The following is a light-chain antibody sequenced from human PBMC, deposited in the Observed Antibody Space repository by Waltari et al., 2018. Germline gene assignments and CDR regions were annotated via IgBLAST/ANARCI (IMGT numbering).Light chain of an antibody. CDR3: CSYAGSSTLV. Sequence: QSALTQPAAVSGSPGQAITISCTGTSSDVGSYNLVSWYQQHPGKAPKLMIYEGSKRPSGVSTRFSGSKSGNPASLTFSGLQAEDEADYYCCSYAGSSTLVFGGGTTLTVL. CDR1: SSDVGSYNL. J-gene: IGLJ2*01. V-gene: IGLV2-23*01. CDR2: EGS.